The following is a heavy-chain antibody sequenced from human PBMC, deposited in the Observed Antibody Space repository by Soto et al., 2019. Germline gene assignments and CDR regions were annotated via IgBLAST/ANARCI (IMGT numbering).Heavy chain of an antibody. CDR2: ISSSSGTI. V-gene: IGHV3-48*01. CDR3: ARCSSYDFWGAYYTYYFDH. D-gene: IGHD3-3*01. Sequence: GGSLRLSCAASGFTFSSYSMNWVRQAPGKGLEWVSYISSSSGTIYYADSVKGRFTISRDNAKNSLYLQMNSLGAEDTAVYYCARCSSYDFWGAYYTYYFDHWGRGTLVTVSS. J-gene: IGHJ4*02. CDR1: GFTFSSYS.